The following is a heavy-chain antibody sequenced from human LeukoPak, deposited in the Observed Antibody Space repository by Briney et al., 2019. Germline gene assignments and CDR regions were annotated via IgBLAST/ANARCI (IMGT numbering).Heavy chain of an antibody. Sequence: HSGGSLRLSCAASGFTFSSYSMNWVRQAPGKGLEWVSHITASGTAMFYADSVKGRFTISRDNAKNSLYLQMNSLRDEDTAEYYCASSGSYRFDYWGQGTLVTVSS. V-gene: IGHV3-48*02. CDR3: ASSGSYRFDY. CDR2: ITASGTAM. J-gene: IGHJ4*02. CDR1: GFTFSSYS. D-gene: IGHD1-26*01.